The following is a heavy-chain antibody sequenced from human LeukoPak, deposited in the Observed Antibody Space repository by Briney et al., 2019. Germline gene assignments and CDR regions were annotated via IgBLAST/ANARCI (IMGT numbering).Heavy chain of an antibody. Sequence: GGSLRLSCAASGFTFSSYAMHWVRQAPGKGLEYVSAISSNGGSTYYANSVKGRFTISRDNSKNTLYLQMGSLRAEDMAVYYCASGIVGALDYWGQGTLVTVSS. D-gene: IGHD1-26*01. CDR2: ISSNGGST. V-gene: IGHV3-64*01. J-gene: IGHJ4*02. CDR1: GFTFSSYA. CDR3: ASGIVGALDY.